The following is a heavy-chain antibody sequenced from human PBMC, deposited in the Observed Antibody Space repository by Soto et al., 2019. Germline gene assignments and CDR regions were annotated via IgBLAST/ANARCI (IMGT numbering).Heavy chain of an antibody. J-gene: IGHJ6*02. D-gene: IGHD2-8*01. Sequence: ASVKVSCKASGYSFTDYHIHWVRQAPGQGLEWLGRINPKSGGTSTAQKFQRWVTMTTDTSISTASMELTRLTSDDTAIYYCARGDSTDCSNGVCSFFYNHDMDVWGQGTTVTVSS. V-gene: IGHV1-2*04. CDR2: INPKSGGT. CDR1: GYSFTDYH. CDR3: ARGDSTDCSNGVCSFFYNHDMDV.